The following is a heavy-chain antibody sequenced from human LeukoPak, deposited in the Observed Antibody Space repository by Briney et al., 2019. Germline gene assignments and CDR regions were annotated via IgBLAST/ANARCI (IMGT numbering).Heavy chain of an antibody. Sequence: GGSLRLSCAASGFTFSSYAMSWVRQAPGKGLEWVSVIYSGGTTYYADSVKGRFTISRDNSKNTLYLQMNSLRAEDTAVYYCARDRGGSRSDCWGQGTLVTVSS. D-gene: IGHD6-13*01. J-gene: IGHJ4*02. CDR1: GFTFSSYA. CDR2: IYSGGTT. V-gene: IGHV3-66*01. CDR3: ARDRGGSRSDC.